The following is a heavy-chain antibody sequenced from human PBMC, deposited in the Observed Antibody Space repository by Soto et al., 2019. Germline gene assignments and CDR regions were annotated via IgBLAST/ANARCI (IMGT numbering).Heavy chain of an antibody. Sequence: QVQLVQSGAEVKKPGSSVKVSCKASGGTFSSYTISWVRQAPGQGLEWMGRIIPILGIANYAQKFQGRVTITADNSTSTAYMELSSLRSEDTAVYYCASLYSYGPDIHHAYWGQGTLVTVSS. J-gene: IGHJ4*02. CDR2: IIPILGIA. CDR3: ASLYSYGPDIHHAY. D-gene: IGHD5-18*01. CDR1: GGTFSSYT. V-gene: IGHV1-69*02.